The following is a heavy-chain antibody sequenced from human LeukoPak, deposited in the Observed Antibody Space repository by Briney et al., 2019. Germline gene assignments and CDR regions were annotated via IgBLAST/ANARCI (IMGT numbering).Heavy chain of an antibody. J-gene: IGHJ5*02. D-gene: IGHD2-8*01. V-gene: IGHV4-4*02. Sequence: PSGTLSLTCAVSGGSISSSNWWSWVRQPPGKGLERIGEIYHSGSTNYNPSLKSRVTISVDTSKNQFSLKLSSVTAADTAVYYCARVGGYCTNGVCYNNWFDPWGQGNMVTVSS. CDR2: IYHSGST. CDR1: GGSISSSNW. CDR3: ARVGGYCTNGVCYNNWFDP.